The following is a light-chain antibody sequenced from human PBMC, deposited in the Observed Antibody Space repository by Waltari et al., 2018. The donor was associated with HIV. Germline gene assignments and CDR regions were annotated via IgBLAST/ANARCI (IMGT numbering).Light chain of an antibody. Sequence: SSAFTQAPSVSMSPGQTPELTCSGHALSRHFVYWYHQKPGQAPLMIIFKDNERPSGIPARISACSSGSSSTLTITGVQAEDEGDYYCQSGHNSDSIIDGGIKLTVL. CDR3: QSGHNSDSI. V-gene: IGLV3-25*03. J-gene: IGLJ2*01. CDR1: ALSRHF. CDR2: KDN.